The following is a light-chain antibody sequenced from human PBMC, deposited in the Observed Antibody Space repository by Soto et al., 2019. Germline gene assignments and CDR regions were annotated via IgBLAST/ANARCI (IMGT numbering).Light chain of an antibody. Sequence: QSVLTQPPSASGTPGQRVTISCSGSSSNIGSNYVYWYQQLPGTAPKLLIYRNNQRPSGVPDRFSGSKSGTSASLAISGLQSEDDADYYCAAWDDSLSGRVFGGGTKVTVL. CDR3: AAWDDSLSGRV. J-gene: IGLJ2*01. CDR2: RNN. V-gene: IGLV1-47*01. CDR1: SSNIGSNY.